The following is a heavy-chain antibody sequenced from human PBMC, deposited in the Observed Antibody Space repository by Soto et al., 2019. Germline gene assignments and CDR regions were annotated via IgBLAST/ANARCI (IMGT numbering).Heavy chain of an antibody. Sequence: GASVKVSCKASGDTFSFYSINWVRQAPGLGLEWMGRVNPILSMSNYAQRFQGRVTMTADKSTSTAYMELSGLRSEDTAMYYCARVLDCGGDCYPYYFDYWGQGTLVTVSS. CDR2: VNPILSMS. V-gene: IGHV1-69*04. CDR1: GDTFSFYS. D-gene: IGHD2-21*02. J-gene: IGHJ4*02. CDR3: ARVLDCGGDCYPYYFDY.